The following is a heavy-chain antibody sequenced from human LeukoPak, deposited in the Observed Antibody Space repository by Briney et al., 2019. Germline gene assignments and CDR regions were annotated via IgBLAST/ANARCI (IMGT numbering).Heavy chain of an antibody. CDR1: GYTFTSYD. D-gene: IGHD6-19*01. J-gene: IGHJ4*02. V-gene: IGHV1-8*01. CDR2: MSPNSGNT. Sequence: ASVKVSCRASGYTFTSYDINWVRQATGQGLEWMEWMSPNSGNTGYAQKFQGRVTMTRNTSISTAYMELSSLRSEDTATYYCARVFGQWLAVDWGQGTPVIVSS. CDR3: ARVFGQWLAVD.